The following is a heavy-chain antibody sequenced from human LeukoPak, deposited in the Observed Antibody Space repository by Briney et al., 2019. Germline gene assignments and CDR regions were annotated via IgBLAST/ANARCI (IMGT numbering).Heavy chain of an antibody. J-gene: IGHJ4*02. CDR1: GFTFSSYG. D-gene: IGHD4-11*01. V-gene: IGHV3-33*01. CDR2: IWYDGSNK. Sequence: GGSLRLSCAASGFTFSSYGMPWVRQAPGKGLEWVAVIWYDGSNKYYADSVKGRFTISRDNSKNTLYLQMNSLRAEDTAVYYCARDRIGTVTTHLPYYWGQGTLVTVSS. CDR3: ARDRIGTVTTHLPYY.